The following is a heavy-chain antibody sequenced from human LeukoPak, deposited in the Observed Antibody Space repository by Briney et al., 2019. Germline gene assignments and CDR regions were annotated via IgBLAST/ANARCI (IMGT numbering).Heavy chain of an antibody. CDR1: GFTFSSYE. CDR3: AKEYYDSSGYYYLGYFQH. J-gene: IGHJ1*01. Sequence: GGSLRLSCAASGFTFSSYEMNWVRQAPGKGLEWVSYISSSGSTIYYADSVKGRFTISRDNAKNSLYLQMNSLRAEDTAVYYCAKEYYDSSGYYYLGYFQHWGQGTLVTVSS. D-gene: IGHD3-22*01. CDR2: ISSSGSTI. V-gene: IGHV3-48*03.